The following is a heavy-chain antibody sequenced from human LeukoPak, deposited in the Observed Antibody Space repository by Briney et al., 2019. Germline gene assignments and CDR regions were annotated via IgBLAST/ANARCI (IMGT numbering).Heavy chain of an antibody. V-gene: IGHV4-34*01. J-gene: IGHJ5*02. CDR3: AGGEYSSSYGWFDP. CDR1: GGSFSGFY. Sequence: SETLSLTCAVYGGSFSGFYWSWIRQPPGKGLEWIGDINHSGGTNYIPSLKSRVTMSVDTSKNQFSLKLSSVTAADTAVYYCAGGEYSSSYGWFDPWGQGTLVTVSS. CDR2: INHSGGT. D-gene: IGHD6-13*01.